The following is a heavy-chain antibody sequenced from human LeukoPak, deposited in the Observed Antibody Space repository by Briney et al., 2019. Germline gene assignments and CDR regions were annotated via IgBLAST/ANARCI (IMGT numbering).Heavy chain of an antibody. J-gene: IGHJ6*04. CDR3: ADAGGYYDRAHA. Sequence: SETLSLTCTVSGGSISSSSYYWGWIRQPPGKGLEWIGSIYYSGSTYYNPSLKSRVTISVDTSKNQFSLKLSSVTAADTAVYYCADAGGYYDRAHAWGKGTTVTVSS. D-gene: IGHD3-22*01. CDR1: GGSISSSSYY. V-gene: IGHV4-39*01. CDR2: IYYSGST.